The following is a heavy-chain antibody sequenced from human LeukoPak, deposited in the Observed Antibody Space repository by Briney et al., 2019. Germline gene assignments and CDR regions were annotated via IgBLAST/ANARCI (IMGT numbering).Heavy chain of an antibody. Sequence: PSETLSLTCTVSGGSISSSSYYWGWIRQPPGKGLEWIGSIYYSGSTYYNPSLKSRVTISVDTSKNQFSLKLSSVTAADTAVYYCARDGDWGFLHGMDVWGQGTTVTVSS. J-gene: IGHJ6*02. CDR2: IYYSGST. D-gene: IGHD7-27*01. CDR1: GGSISSSSYY. CDR3: ARDGDWGFLHGMDV. V-gene: IGHV4-39*02.